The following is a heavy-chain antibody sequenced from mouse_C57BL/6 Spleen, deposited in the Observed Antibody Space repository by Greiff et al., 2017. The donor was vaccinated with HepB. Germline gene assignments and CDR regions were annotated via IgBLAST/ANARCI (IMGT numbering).Heavy chain of an antibody. CDR1: GYTFTDYN. V-gene: IGHV1-18*01. J-gene: IGHJ4*01. Sequence: VQLQQSGPELVKPGASVKIPCKASGYTFTDYNMDWVKQSHGKSLEWIGDINPNNGGTIYNQKFKGKATLTVDKSSSTAYMELRSLTSEDTAVYYCARMDQRDYYAMDYWGQGTSVTVSS. CDR3: ARMDQRDYYAMDY. CDR2: INPNNGGT.